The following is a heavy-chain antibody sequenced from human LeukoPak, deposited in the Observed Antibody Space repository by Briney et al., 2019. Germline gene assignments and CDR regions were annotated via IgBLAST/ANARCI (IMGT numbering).Heavy chain of an antibody. CDR2: ISSNGGST. J-gene: IGHJ3*02. V-gene: IGHV3-64*01. CDR1: GFTFSSYA. CDR3: ARAPVLELPFWDI. D-gene: IGHD1-7*01. Sequence: GGSLRLSCAASGFTFSSYAMHWVRQAPGKGLGYVSAISSNGGSTYYANSVKGRFTISRDNSKNTLYLQMGSLRAEDMAVYYCARAPVLELPFWDIWGQGTMVTVSS.